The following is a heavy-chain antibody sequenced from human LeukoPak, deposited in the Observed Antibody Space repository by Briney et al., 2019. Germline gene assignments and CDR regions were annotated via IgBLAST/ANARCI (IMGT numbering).Heavy chain of an antibody. V-gene: IGHV3-23*01. CDR1: GFTFTNYA. J-gene: IGHJ4*02. Sequence: GGSLRLSCAASGFTFTNYAMSWVRQTPGKGLEWVAATVGSRPDTYHADSVKGRFTVSRDNAKNSLYLQMSSLRVEDTALYYCTKDLRYYYADNHSEMDEHDYWGQGTLVTVSS. D-gene: IGHD4-23*01. CDR2: TVGSRPDT. CDR3: TKDLRYYYADNHSEMDEHDY.